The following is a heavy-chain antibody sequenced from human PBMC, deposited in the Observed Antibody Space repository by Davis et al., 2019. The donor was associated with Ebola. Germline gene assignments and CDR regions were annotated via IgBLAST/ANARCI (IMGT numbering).Heavy chain of an antibody. CDR2: YTGASST. D-gene: IGHD3-10*01. Sequence: GGSLRLSCTASEFSITADFMSWIRQSPGKGLEWVTYTGASSTSYANSVKGRFTISRDNSKNTLYLQMNSLRAEDTAVYYCAREQYYYGSGSYYYGMDVWGQGTTVTVSS. CDR1: EFSITADF. CDR3: AREQYYYGSGSYYYGMDV. V-gene: IGHV3-11*06. J-gene: IGHJ6*02.